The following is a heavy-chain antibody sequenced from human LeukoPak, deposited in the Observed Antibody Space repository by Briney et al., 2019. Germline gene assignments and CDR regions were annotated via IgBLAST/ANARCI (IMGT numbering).Heavy chain of an antibody. Sequence: KPGESLRLSCAASGFTFTDAWMTWVRQAPGKGLEWVGRILSKTDGGTDYAAPVKGRFTISRDDSKNTLFLQVNGLKIEDTAVYYCATGSWTSPFDYWGQGTLVTVSS. J-gene: IGHJ4*02. CDR3: ATGSWTSPFDY. D-gene: IGHD3/OR15-3a*01. V-gene: IGHV3-15*01. CDR2: ILSKTDGGT. CDR1: GFTFTDAW.